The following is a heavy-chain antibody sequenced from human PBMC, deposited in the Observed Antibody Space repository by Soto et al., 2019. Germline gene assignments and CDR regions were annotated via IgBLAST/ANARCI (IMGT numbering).Heavy chain of an antibody. V-gene: IGHV4-30-4*01. D-gene: IGHD3-10*01. Sequence: PSETVCLTCTVSGGSIGSDDYYWSWIRQPPGKGLEWIGHVFYGGSTYYNPSFKSRVTISVDTSKNQFSLKLSSVTAADTAVYYCARESGPGSFDWFDPWGQGTLVTVSS. J-gene: IGHJ5*02. CDR1: GGSIGSDDYY. CDR2: VFYGGST. CDR3: ARESGPGSFDWFDP.